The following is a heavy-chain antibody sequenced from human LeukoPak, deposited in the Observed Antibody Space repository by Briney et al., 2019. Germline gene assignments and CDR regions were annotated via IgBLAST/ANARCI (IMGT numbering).Heavy chain of an antibody. J-gene: IGHJ4*02. CDR3: AKSRFDYSSGWYYFDY. Sequence: GGSLRLSCAASGFTFDDYAMHWVRQAPGKGLEWVSGISWNSGSIGYADSVKGRFTISRDNAKNSLYLQMNSLRAEDTALYYCAKSRFDYSSGWYYFDYWGQGTLVTVSS. V-gene: IGHV3-9*01. D-gene: IGHD6-19*01. CDR1: GFTFDDYA. CDR2: ISWNSGSI.